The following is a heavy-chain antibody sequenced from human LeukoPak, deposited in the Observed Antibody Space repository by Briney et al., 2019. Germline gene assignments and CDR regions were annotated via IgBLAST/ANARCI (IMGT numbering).Heavy chain of an antibody. J-gene: IGHJ6*03. CDR1: GGSISSSSYY. V-gene: IGHV4-39*07. CDR3: AISSGVRGYYYYYMDV. CDR2: IYYSGST. Sequence: SSETLSLTCTVSGGSISSSSYYWGWIRQPPGKGLEWIGSIYYSGSTYYNPSLKSRVTISVDTSKNQFSLKLSSVTAADTAVYYCAISSGVRGYYYYYMDVWGKGTTVTVSS. D-gene: IGHD3-10*01.